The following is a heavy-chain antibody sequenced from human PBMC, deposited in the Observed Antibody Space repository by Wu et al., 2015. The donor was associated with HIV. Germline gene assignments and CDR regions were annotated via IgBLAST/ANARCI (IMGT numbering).Heavy chain of an antibody. V-gene: IGHV1-24*01. CDR1: GYTLTELS. Sequence: QVQLVQSGAEVKKPGASVKVSCKVSGYTLTELSMHWVRQAPGKGLEWMGGFDPEDGETIYAQEFQGRVTMTEDTSTDTAYMELSSLRSEDTAVYYCATDGNYGSGSYYKRATSRSFDIWGQGTMVTVSS. CDR3: ATDGNYGSGSYYKRATSRSFDI. J-gene: IGHJ3*02. D-gene: IGHD3-10*01. CDR2: FDPEDGET.